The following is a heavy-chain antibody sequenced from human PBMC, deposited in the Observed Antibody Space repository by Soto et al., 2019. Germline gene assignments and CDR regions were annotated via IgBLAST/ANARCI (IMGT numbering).Heavy chain of an antibody. CDR2: IKPDGSEK. CDR1: AGTLRPYR. J-gene: IGHJ4*02. D-gene: IGHD6-19*01. CDR3: ARDAVALADRAFDY. V-gene: IGHV3-7*01. Sequence: GARRDWSAGSAGTLRPYRKVGVRQAPGKGLEWLPNIKPDGSEKYYVDSVKGRFTISRDNARKSLYLQMNSLRAEDTAVYLGARDAVALADRAFDYWGQGT.